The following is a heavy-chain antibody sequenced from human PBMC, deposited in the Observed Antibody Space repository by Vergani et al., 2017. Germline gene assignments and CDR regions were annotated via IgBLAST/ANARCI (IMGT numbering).Heavy chain of an antibody. Sequence: QLQLQESGPGLVKPSETLSLTCTVSGGSISSSSYYWGWIRQPPGKGLEWIGSIYYSGSTYYNPSLKSRVTISVDTSKNQFSLKLSSVTAADTAVYYCARTRWEHWGKVDYWGQGTLVTVSS. J-gene: IGHJ4*02. D-gene: IGHD1-26*01. CDR1: GGSISSSSYY. CDR3: ARTRWEHWGKVDY. V-gene: IGHV4-39*01. CDR2: IYYSGST.